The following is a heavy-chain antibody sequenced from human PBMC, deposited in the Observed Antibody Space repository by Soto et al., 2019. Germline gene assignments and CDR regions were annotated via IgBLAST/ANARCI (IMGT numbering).Heavy chain of an antibody. CDR3: ASGSRYCSGGSCPWY. CDR1: GFTVSSNY. V-gene: IGHV3-66*01. CDR2: IYSGGST. D-gene: IGHD2-15*01. J-gene: IGHJ4*02. Sequence: EVQLVESGGGLVQPGGSLRLSCAASGFTVSSNYMSWVRQAPGKGLEWVSVIYSGGSTYYADSVKGRFTISRDNFQNTLYLQMNSQRAEDTAVYYCASGSRYCSGGSCPWYWGQGTLVTVSS.